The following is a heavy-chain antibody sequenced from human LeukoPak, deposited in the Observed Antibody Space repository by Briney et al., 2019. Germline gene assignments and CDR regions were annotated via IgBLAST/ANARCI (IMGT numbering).Heavy chain of an antibody. CDR1: GFTFSRDS. D-gene: IGHD2-21*01. CDR2: INGGGDPI. J-gene: IGHJ4*02. Sequence: QAGGSLRLSCAASGFTFSRDSMNWVRQAPGKGLEWVAYINGGGDPILYADSVRGRFTISRDNAKNSLYLQMNNLGAEDTAVYYCVRDNPRCCGVIPANIDDFWGQGTLVTVSS. CDR3: VRDNPRCCGVIPANIDDF. V-gene: IGHV3-48*01.